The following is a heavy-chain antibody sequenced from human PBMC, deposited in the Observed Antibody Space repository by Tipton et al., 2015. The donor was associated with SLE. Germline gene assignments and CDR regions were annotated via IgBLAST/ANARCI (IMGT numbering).Heavy chain of an antibody. CDR2: INWNGGST. Sequence: SLRLSCAASGFTFDDYGMSWVRQAPGKGLEWVSGINWNGGSTAYADSVKGRFTISRDNSKNTLYLQINNLRAEDTAIYFCAKLDRGGDAFDIWGRGTMVTVSS. V-gene: IGHV3-20*04. D-gene: IGHD3-16*01. CDR1: GFTFDDYG. J-gene: IGHJ3*02. CDR3: AKLDRGGDAFDI.